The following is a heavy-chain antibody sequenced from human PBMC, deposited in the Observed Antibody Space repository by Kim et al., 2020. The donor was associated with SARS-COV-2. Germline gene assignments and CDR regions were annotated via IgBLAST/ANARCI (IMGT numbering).Heavy chain of an antibody. CDR2: IYSGGST. CDR3: ARGLYYDILTGLNYGMDV. Sequence: GGSLRLSCAASGFTVSSNYMSWVRQAPGKGLEWVSVIYSGGSTYYADSVKGRFTISRDNSKNTLYLQMNSLRAEDTAVYYCARGLYYDILTGLNYGMDVWGQGTTVTVSS. CDR1: GFTVSSNY. V-gene: IGHV3-66*02. D-gene: IGHD3-9*01. J-gene: IGHJ6*02.